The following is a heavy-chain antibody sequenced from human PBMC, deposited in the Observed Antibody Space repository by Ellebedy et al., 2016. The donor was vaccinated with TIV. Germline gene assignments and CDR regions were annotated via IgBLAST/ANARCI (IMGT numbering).Heavy chain of an antibody. CDR2: VYYTGRT. J-gene: IGHJ4*02. CDR3: ARVSAQWLVPDQ. D-gene: IGHD6-19*01. CDR1: GGSITRSNW. Sequence: SETLSLTXAVSGGSITRSNWWTWVRQPPGRGLEWIGEVYYTGRTNYNPSLKSRVTISLVRSINHFSLRLTSVTAADTAMYFCARVSAQWLVPDQWGQGTLVIVSS. V-gene: IGHV4-4*02.